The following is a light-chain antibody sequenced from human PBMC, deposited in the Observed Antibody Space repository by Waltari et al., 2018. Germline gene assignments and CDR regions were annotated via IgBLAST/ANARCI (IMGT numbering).Light chain of an antibody. CDR1: SLRRYY. CDR2: GKN. J-gene: IGLJ2*01. V-gene: IGLV3-19*01. Sequence: SSELTQDPAVSVALGQTVRITCQGDSLRRYYASWYQQKPGQAPVLVIYGKNNRPSGIPDRCSGSSSGNTASLTITGAQAEDEADYYCNSRDSSGNHVIFGGGTELTVL. CDR3: NSRDSSGNHVI.